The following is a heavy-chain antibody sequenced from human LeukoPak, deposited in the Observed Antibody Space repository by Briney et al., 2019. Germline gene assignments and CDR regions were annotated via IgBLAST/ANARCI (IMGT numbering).Heavy chain of an antibody. V-gene: IGHV4-31*03. CDR1: GGSITSGRYY. D-gene: IGHD3-9*01. Sequence: SETLSLTCSVSGGSITSGRYYWTWIRQYPEKGLEWIGYSYYSGSTHFKSSLKSRATISLDKSKNQFSLNLTSATAADTAVYYCARATYDLLTGYYLDSWGQGALVTVSS. J-gene: IGHJ4*02. CDR3: ARATYDLLTGYYLDS. CDR2: SYYSGST.